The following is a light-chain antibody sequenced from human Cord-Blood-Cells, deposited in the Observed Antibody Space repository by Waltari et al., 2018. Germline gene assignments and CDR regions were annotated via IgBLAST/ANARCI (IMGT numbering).Light chain of an antibody. V-gene: IGKV2D-29*01. CDR2: EVA. CDR1: QSLLRSDGKTF. J-gene: IGKJ4*01. Sequence: DIVLTQTPLSLSVTPGQLASISCTSSQSLLRSDGKTFLYWYLQRPGQPPQLLIYEVANRSSGVRDRYRGSWSGREFTLKISREEAADVGVYYGMQSIQLPLPFGGGTKEEIK. CDR3: MQSIQLPLP.